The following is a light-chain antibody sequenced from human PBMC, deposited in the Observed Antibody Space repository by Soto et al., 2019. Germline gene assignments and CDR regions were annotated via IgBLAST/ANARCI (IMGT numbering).Light chain of an antibody. Sequence: QSVLTQPASVSGTPGQSITISCTGTSSDVGAYNYVSWYQQYPGKAPKLIIYAISNRPSGVSCRFSGSKSGYTASLTISELQAEDEADYYCNSYAGTSYVFGTGTKVTVL. CDR3: NSYAGTSYV. CDR2: AIS. J-gene: IGLJ1*01. V-gene: IGLV2-14*01. CDR1: SSDVGAYNY.